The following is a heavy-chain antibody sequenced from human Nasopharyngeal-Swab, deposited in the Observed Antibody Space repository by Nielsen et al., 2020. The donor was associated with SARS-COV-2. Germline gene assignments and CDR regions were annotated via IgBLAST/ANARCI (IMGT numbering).Heavy chain of an antibody. CDR3: AREGSFLGYFDY. V-gene: IGHV1-18*01. CDR2: VSPYNGDT. D-gene: IGHD3-3*01. Sequence: WVRQAPGQGLEWMGWVSPYNGDTNSAQDFQGRLTMTTDTSTNTAYMELRSLRSDDTAVYYCAREGSFLGYFDYWGQGTLVTVSS. J-gene: IGHJ4*02.